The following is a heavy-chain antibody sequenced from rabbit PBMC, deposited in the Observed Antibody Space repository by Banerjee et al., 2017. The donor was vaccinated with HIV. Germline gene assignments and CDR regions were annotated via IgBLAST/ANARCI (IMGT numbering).Heavy chain of an antibody. CDR1: GFTLSNYW. CDR3: ARGDTMIMVSFYFTL. J-gene: IGHJ4*01. D-gene: IGHD2-1*01. Sequence: QSLEESGGDLVKPGASLTLTCKASGFTLSNYWICWVRQAPGKGPEWIACIDVGSSGATYYASWAKGRFTISKTSSTTVTLQMTSLTAADTATYFCARGDTMIMVSFYFTLWGPGTLVTVS. CDR2: IDVGSSGAT. V-gene: IGHV1S40*01.